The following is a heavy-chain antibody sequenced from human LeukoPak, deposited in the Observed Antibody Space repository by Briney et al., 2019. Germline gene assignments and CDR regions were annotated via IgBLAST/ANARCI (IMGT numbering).Heavy chain of an antibody. Sequence: ASVKVSCKASGYTFTSYHMHWVRQAPGQGLEWMGIINPSGGSTSYAQKFQGRVTMTRDTSTSTVYKELSSLRSDDTAVYYCARATIVGATTAYSAFDIWGQGTMVTVSS. CDR3: ARATIVGATTAYSAFDI. J-gene: IGHJ3*02. CDR1: GYTFTSYH. V-gene: IGHV1-46*01. CDR2: INPSGGST. D-gene: IGHD1-26*01.